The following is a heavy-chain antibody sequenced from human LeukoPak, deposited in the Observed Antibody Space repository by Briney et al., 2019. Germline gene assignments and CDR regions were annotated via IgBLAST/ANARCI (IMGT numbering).Heavy chain of an antibody. V-gene: IGHV4-59*01. J-gene: IGHJ6*02. D-gene: IGHD3-22*01. Sequence: SETLSLTCTVSGGSISSYYWSWIRQPPGKGLEWTGYIYYSGSTNYNPSLKSRVTISVDTPKNQFSLKLSSVTAADTAVYYCARDGWYYDSSGPQGNGMDVWGQGTTVTVSS. CDR3: ARDGWYYDSSGPQGNGMDV. CDR2: IYYSGST. CDR1: GGSISSYY.